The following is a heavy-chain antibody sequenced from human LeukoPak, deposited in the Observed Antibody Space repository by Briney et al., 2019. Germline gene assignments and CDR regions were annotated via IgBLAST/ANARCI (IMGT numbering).Heavy chain of an antibody. CDR1: GDSFSSHY. CDR2: SPYRGST. Sequence: SETLSLTCTVSGDSFSSHYWTWIRQPPGKGLEWIGYSPYRGSTNYNPSLKSRVTISIDTSKNQFSLRLSSVTAADTAVYYCARDLVTVTKGFDIWGQGTMVSVSS. CDR3: ARDLVTVTKGFDI. D-gene: IGHD4-17*01. J-gene: IGHJ3*02. V-gene: IGHV4-59*11.